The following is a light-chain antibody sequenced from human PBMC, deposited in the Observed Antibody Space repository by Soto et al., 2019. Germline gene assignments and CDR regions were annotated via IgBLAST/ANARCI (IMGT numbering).Light chain of an antibody. Sequence: EIVLTQSPAPLSLSPGERAILSCRASQSVSRFLAWYQQKPGQAPRLLLYDASNRATGVPARFSGSGSRTDFTLTISSLEPEDIAVYYCQQRSNWPPLFTFGPRTKVDIK. CDR1: QSVSRF. V-gene: IGKV3-11*01. CDR2: DAS. J-gene: IGKJ3*01. CDR3: QQRSNWPPLFT.